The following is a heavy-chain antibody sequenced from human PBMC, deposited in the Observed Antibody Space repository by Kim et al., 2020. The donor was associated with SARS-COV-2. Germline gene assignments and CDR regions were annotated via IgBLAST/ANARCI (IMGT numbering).Heavy chain of an antibody. CDR3: AGRGAQSRAGFDH. D-gene: IGHD4-17*01. CDR1: GYTFTDYW. V-gene: IGHV5-51*01. CDR2: IYPGDSDT. Sequence: GESLKISCKGSGYTFTDYWIAWVRQMPGKGLEWMGIIYPGDSDTIYSPSFQGQVTISADKSTNTAFLEWGSLMASDSATYYCAGRGAQSRAGFDHWGQGALVTVAS. J-gene: IGHJ4*02.